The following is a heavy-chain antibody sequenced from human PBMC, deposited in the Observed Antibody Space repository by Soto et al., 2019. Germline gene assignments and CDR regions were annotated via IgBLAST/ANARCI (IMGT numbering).Heavy chain of an antibody. CDR1: GFTFSSYG. CDR3: ARALAEGWFDP. CDR2: IWYDGSNK. Sequence: QVQLVESGGGVVQPGRSLRLSCAASGFTFSSYGMRWVRQAPGKGLEWVAVIWYDGSNKYYADSVKGRFTISRDNSKNTLYLQMNSLRAEDTAVYYCARALAEGWFDPWGQGTLVTVSS. V-gene: IGHV3-33*01. J-gene: IGHJ5*02.